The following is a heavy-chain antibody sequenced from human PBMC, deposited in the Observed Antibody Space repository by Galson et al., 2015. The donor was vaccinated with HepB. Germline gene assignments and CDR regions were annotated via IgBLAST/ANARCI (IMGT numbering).Heavy chain of an antibody. V-gene: IGHV1-18*01. CDR1: GYTFSDYG. J-gene: IGHJ3*02. Sequence: SVKVSCKASGYTFSDYGINWVRQAPGQGLEWMEWISVYNGDTDFAQKFQGRVTMTTDTSTSTAYMDLRSLRSDDTAVYYCAREGPFGYCRGGDCYWDAFDIWGQGTVVTVSS. CDR2: ISVYNGDT. D-gene: IGHD2-15*01. CDR3: AREGPFGYCRGGDCYWDAFDI.